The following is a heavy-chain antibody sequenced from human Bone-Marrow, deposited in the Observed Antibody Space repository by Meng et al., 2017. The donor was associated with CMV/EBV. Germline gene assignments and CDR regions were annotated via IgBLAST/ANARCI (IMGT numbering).Heavy chain of an antibody. CDR2: ISSSGSTI. V-gene: IGHV3-48*04. J-gene: IGHJ5*02. D-gene: IGHD2-2*01. CDR3: AKLRTQLLFPAWFDP. CDR1: GFTFSSYS. Sequence: GESLKISCAASGFTFSSYSMNWIRQAPGKGLEWVSYISSSGSTIYYADSVKGRFTISRDNAKNSLYLQMNSLRAEDTAVYYCAKLRTQLLFPAWFDPWGQGTLVTVSS.